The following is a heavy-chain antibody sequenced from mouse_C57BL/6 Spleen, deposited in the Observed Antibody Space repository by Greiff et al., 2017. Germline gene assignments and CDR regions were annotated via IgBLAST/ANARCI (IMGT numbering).Heavy chain of an antibody. J-gene: IGHJ1*03. D-gene: IGHD1-1*01. CDR3: ARHKTISTVVADWYFDV. CDR1: GFTFCSYT. V-gene: IGHV5-9*01. Sequence: EVQLVESGGGLVKPGGSLKLSCAASGFTFCSYTMSWVRQTPEKRLEWVATISGGGGNTYYPDSVKGRFTISRDNAKNTLYLQMSSLRSEDTALYYCARHKTISTVVADWYFDVWGTGTTVTVSS. CDR2: ISGGGGNT.